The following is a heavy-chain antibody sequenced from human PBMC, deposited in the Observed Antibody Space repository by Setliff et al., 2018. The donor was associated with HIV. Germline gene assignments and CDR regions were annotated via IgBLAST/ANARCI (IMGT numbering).Heavy chain of an antibody. CDR2: ISSNGGST. CDR3: ARRGYCSSTTCYYDY. D-gene: IGHD2-2*01. CDR1: GFTFSSYF. Sequence: LRLSCAASGFTFSSYFMHWVRQAPGKGLEYVSAISSNGGSTYYADSVKGRFTISRDNSKNTLYLQMGSLRAEDMAVYYCARRGYCSSTTCYYDYWGQGTLVTVSS. J-gene: IGHJ4*02. V-gene: IGHV3-64*02.